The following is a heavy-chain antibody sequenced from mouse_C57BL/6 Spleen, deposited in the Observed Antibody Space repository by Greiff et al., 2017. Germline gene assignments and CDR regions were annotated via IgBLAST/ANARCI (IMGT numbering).Heavy chain of an antibody. D-gene: IGHD3-2*02. CDR1: GFTFSSYG. Sequence: EVKLVESGGDLVKPGGSLKLSCAASGFTFSSYGMSWVRQTPDKRLEWVATISSGGSYTYYPDSVKGRFTISRDNAKNTLYLQMSSLKSEDTAMYYCARHTPTAQATWNYAMDYWGQGTSVTVSS. J-gene: IGHJ4*01. V-gene: IGHV5-6*01. CDR3: ARHTPTAQATWNYAMDY. CDR2: ISSGGSYT.